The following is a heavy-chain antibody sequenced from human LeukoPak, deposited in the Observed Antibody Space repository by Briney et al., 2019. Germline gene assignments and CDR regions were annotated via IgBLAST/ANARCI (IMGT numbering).Heavy chain of an antibody. J-gene: IGHJ3*02. V-gene: IGHV1-46*01. D-gene: IGHD4-17*01. CDR1: GYTFTSYY. CDR3: ARGSTVTTKLGAFDI. Sequence: ASVKVSCEASGYTFTSYYMHWVRQAPGQGLEWMGIINPSGGSTSYAQKFQGRVTMTRDTSTSTVYMELSSLRSEDTAVYYCARGSTVTTKLGAFDIWGQGTMVTVSS. CDR2: INPSGGST.